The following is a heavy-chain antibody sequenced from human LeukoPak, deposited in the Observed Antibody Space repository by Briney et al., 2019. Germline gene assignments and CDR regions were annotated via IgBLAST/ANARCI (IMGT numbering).Heavy chain of an antibody. D-gene: IGHD6-19*01. J-gene: IGHJ4*02. V-gene: IGHV4-34*01. CDR2: INHSGST. Sequence: SETLSLTCAVYGGSFSGHYWSWIRQPPGRGLEWIGEINHSGSTNYNPSLKSRVTISVDTSKNQFSLKLSSVTAADTAVYYCARGSVGSGWAFDYWGQGTLVTVSS. CDR3: ARGSVGSGWAFDY. CDR1: GGSFSGHY.